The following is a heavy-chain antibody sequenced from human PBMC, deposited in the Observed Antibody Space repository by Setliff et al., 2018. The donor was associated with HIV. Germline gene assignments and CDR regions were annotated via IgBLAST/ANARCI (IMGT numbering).Heavy chain of an antibody. CDR2: IIPILGVA. CDR1: RSTFNSHT. Sequence: AASVKVSCKASRSTFNSHTINGVRQAAGQGLDWMGRIIPILGVANYEQRFQGKVTITADKSTRKAYMELTSLRFADTAMYYCVRGVQSPPHYSYYYMDVWGEGTMVTVSS. CDR3: VRGVQSPPHYSYYYMDV. V-gene: IGHV1-69*02. J-gene: IGHJ6*03. D-gene: IGHD3-3*01.